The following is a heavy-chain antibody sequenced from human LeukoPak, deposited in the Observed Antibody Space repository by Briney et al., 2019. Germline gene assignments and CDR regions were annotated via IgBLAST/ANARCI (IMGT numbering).Heavy chain of an antibody. CDR1: GLTGSSNYV. V-gene: IGHV3-23*01. CDR3: AKGVGGSGSLKFHFDS. J-gene: IGHJ4*02. D-gene: IGHD3-10*01. Sequence: PGGSLRLSCAASGLTGSSNYVSSNYMSWVRQAPGKGLEWVSSISVSGGSTYSADSVKGRFTISRDNSKNTLYLQMNSLRVEDTAVYYCAKGVGGSGSLKFHFDSWGQGTLVTVSS. CDR2: ISVSGGST.